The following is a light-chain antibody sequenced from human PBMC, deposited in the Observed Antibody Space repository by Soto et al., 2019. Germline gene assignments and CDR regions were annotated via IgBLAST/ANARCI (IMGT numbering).Light chain of an antibody. Sequence: IQVTQSPSSLSASVGDTVTITCRASQGISSHLAWYQQKPGKAPKVLIYSASTLESGVPSRFSGSGSVTDFTLTISSLQPEDFATYYCQQFKSLPITLGGGTRVEIK. J-gene: IGKJ4*01. CDR2: SAS. CDR1: QGISSH. V-gene: IGKV1-9*01. CDR3: QQFKSLPIT.